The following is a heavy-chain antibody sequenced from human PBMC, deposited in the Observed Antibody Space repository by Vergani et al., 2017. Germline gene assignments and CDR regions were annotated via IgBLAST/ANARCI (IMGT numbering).Heavy chain of an antibody. CDR3: ARRDTMVRGVRKSYYFDY. J-gene: IGHJ4*02. CDR2: IYYSGST. Sequence: QLQLQESGPGLVKPSETLSLTCTVSGGSISSSSYYWGWIRQPPGKGLEWIGSIYYSGSTYYNPSLKSRVTISVDTSKNQFSLKLSSVTAADTAVYYCARRDTMVRGVRKSYYFDYWGQGTLVTVSS. D-gene: IGHD3-10*01. V-gene: IGHV4-39*01. CDR1: GGSISSSSYY.